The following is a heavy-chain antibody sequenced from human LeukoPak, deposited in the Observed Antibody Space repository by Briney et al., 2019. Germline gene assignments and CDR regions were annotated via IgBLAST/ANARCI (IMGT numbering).Heavy chain of an antibody. Sequence: GGSLRLSCAASDFTFSTYWMSWVRQAPGKGLEWVANIKRDGSEKYYVDSVKGRFTVSRDTAKNSLFLQMNSLRAEDTAVYYCAGPMGPATIFGFDYWGQGTLVTVSS. CDR3: AGPMGPATIFGFDY. D-gene: IGHD2-2*01. CDR1: DFTFSTYW. V-gene: IGHV3-7*01. J-gene: IGHJ4*02. CDR2: IKRDGSEK.